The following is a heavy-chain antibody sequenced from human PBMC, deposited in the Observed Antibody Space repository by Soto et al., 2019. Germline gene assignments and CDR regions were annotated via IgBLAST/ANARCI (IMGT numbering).Heavy chain of an antibody. CDR2: IYYSGST. CDR3: ARGAAGAPRDWFDP. V-gene: IGHV4-39*01. Sequence: SETLSLTCTVSGGSISSSSYYWGWIRQPPGKGLEWIGSIYYSGSTYYNPSLKSRVTISVDTSKNQFSLKLSSVTAADTAVYYCARGAAGAPRDWFDPWGQGTLVTVSS. CDR1: GGSISSSSYY. J-gene: IGHJ5*02. D-gene: IGHD6-25*01.